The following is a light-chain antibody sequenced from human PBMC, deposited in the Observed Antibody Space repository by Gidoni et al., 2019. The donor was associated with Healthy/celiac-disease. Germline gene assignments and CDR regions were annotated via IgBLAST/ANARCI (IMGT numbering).Light chain of an antibody. CDR2: LGS. V-gene: IGKV2-28*01. CDR1: QSLLHSNGYNY. J-gene: IGKJ1*01. CDR3: MQALQTPPWT. Sequence: DIVMTQSPLSLPVTPGEPASIPCRSSQSLLHSNGYNYLDWYLQEPGQSPQLLIYLGSNRASGVPARFSGSGSGTDFTLKISRVEAEDVGVYYCMQALQTPPWTFXQXTKVXIK.